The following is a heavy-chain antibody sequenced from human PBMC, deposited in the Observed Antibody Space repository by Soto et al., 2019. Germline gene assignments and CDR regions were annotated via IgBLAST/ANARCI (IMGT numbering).Heavy chain of an antibody. Sequence: GESLKISCTASGFTFGDYAMSWFRQAPGKGLEWVGFIRSKAYGGTTEYAASVKGRFTISRDDSKSIAYLQRNSLKTEGTAVYYCSREGWGSGWYHFDYWGQGTLVTVSS. CDR3: SREGWGSGWYHFDY. CDR2: IRSKAYGGTT. J-gene: IGHJ4*02. CDR1: GFTFGDYA. V-gene: IGHV3-49*03. D-gene: IGHD6-19*01.